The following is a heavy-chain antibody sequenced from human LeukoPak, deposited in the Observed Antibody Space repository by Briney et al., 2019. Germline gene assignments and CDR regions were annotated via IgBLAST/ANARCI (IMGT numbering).Heavy chain of an antibody. D-gene: IGHD5-24*01. CDR2: FDPEDGET. CDR1: GYTLTELS. Sequence: ASVKVSCKVSGYTLTELSMHWVRQAPGKGLEWMGGFDPEDGETIYAQEFQGRVTMTEDTSTDTAYMELSSLRSEDTAVYYCATGERWLQTGGYYFDYWGQGTLVTVSS. V-gene: IGHV1-24*01. CDR3: ATGERWLQTGGYYFDY. J-gene: IGHJ4*02.